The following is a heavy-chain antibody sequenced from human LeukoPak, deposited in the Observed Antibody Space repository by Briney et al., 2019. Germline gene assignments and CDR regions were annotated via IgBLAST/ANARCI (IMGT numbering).Heavy chain of an antibody. Sequence: PGGSLRLSCAASGFTFSSYSMNWVRQAPGQGLEWVSSISSSNSYIYYADSVKGRFTISRDNAKNSLYLQMNSLRAEDTAVYYCARVKLVYGSGSYNYHYYYYYGMDVWGQGTTVTVSS. J-gene: IGHJ6*02. V-gene: IGHV3-21*01. CDR3: ARVKLVYGSGSYNYHYYYYYGMDV. CDR1: GFTFSSYS. CDR2: ISSSNSYI. D-gene: IGHD3-10*01.